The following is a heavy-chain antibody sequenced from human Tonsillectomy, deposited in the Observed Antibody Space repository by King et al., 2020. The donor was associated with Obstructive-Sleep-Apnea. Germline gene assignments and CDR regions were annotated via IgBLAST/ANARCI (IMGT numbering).Heavy chain of an antibody. J-gene: IGHJ4*02. CDR1: GFTFSNAW. CDR3: TTWVGWSAFFDN. V-gene: IGHV3-15*01. D-gene: IGHD6-19*01. CDR2: IKSKTEVGTP. Sequence: QLVQSGGGFVKPGGSLRLSCAASGFTFSNAWMSWVRQAPWTGLEWVVRIKSKTEVGTPDYAAPVKGRFTNARGDSKNTVYLQMNSMKSEDTAVYFCTTWVGWSAFFDNWGQGTLVTVSS.